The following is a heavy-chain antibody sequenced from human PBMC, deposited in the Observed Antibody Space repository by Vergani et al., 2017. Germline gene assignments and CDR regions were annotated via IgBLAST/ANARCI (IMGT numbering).Heavy chain of an antibody. V-gene: IGHV1-46*03. Sequence: QVQVVQSGAEVKKSGASVTVSCKTSGYTFSNYYMHWVRQAPGQGLEWMGIINPSGGHTNYAQKFQGRVTMTRETSTSTVYMELSSLRSEETAIYYCARGDYGILTGYRYWGQGTLVTVSA. CDR3: ARGDYGILTGYRY. D-gene: IGHD3-9*01. CDR2: INPSGGHT. J-gene: IGHJ4*02. CDR1: GYTFSNYY.